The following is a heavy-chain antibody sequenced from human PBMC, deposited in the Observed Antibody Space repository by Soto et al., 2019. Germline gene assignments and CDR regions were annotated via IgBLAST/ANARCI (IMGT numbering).Heavy chain of an antibody. Sequence: GGSLRLSCAASGFTFSSYAMHWVRQAPGKGLEWVAVISYDGSNKYYADSVKGRFTISRDNSKNTLYLQMNSLRAEDTAVYYCARDGHYYDSSGYYPTYYYYYGMDVWGQGTTVTVSS. J-gene: IGHJ6*02. CDR3: ARDGHYYDSSGYYPTYYYYYGMDV. CDR1: GFTFSSYA. D-gene: IGHD3-22*01. CDR2: ISYDGSNK. V-gene: IGHV3-30-3*01.